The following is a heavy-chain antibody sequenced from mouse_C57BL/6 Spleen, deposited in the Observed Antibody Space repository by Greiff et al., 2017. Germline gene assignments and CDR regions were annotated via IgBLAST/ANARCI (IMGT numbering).Heavy chain of an antibody. CDR3: ARSGQLRLYYFDY. CDR1: GYTFTSYW. CDR2: IDPSDSYT. V-gene: IGHV1-69*01. J-gene: IGHJ2*01. Sequence: QVHVKQPGAELVMPGASVKLSCKASGYTFTSYWMHWVKQRPGQGLEWIGEIDPSDSYTNYNQKFKGKSTLTVDKSSSTAYMQLSSLTSEDSAVYYCARSGQLRLYYFDYWGQGTTLTVSS. D-gene: IGHD3-2*02.